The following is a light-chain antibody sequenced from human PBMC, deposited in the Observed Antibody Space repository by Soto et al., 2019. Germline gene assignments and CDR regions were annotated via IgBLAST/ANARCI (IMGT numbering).Light chain of an antibody. V-gene: IGLV2-14*01. CDR2: DVT. CDR3: SSYTSSSTPYV. Sequence: QSALTQPASVSGSPGQSITISCTGTSSDVGGYNYVSWYQQHPVKAPKLMIYDVTNRPSVVSDRFSGSKSDNTASLTISGLQAEDEADYCSSYTSSSTPYVFGTGTKLTVL. J-gene: IGLJ1*01. CDR1: SSDVGGYNY.